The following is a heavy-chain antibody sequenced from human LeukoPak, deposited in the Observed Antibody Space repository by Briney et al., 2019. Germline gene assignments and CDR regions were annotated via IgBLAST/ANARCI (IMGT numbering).Heavy chain of an antibody. J-gene: IGHJ4*02. CDR2: IYYSGST. D-gene: IGHD3-9*01. CDR3: ARGTPLRYFDWLFPPYFDY. Sequence: SETLSLTCTVSGGSISSYYWSWIRQPPGKGLEWIGYIYYSGSTNYNPSLKSRVTISVDTSKNQFSLKLSSVTTADTAVYYCARGTPLRYFDWLFPPYFDYWGQGTLVTVSS. CDR1: GGSISSYY. V-gene: IGHV4-59*01.